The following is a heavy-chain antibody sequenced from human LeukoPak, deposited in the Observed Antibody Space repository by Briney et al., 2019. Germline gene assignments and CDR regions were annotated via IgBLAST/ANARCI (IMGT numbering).Heavy chain of an antibody. Sequence: ASVKVSCKASGYTFTSYDINWVRHATGQGLEWMGWMNPNSGNTGYAQKFQGRVTMTRNTSISTAYMELSSLRSEDTAVYYCARAPSYDFGYYYYYMDVWGKGTTVTVSS. CDR2: MNPNSGNT. D-gene: IGHD3-3*01. J-gene: IGHJ6*03. CDR3: ARAPSYDFGYYYYYMDV. V-gene: IGHV1-8*01. CDR1: GYTFTSYD.